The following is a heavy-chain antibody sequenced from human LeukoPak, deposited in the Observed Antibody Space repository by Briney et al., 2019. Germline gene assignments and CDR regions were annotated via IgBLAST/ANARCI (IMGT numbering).Heavy chain of an antibody. V-gene: IGHV1-2*02. CDR2: INPNSGGT. J-gene: IGHJ5*02. D-gene: IGHD5-24*01. CDR1: GYTFTGYY. Sequence: EASVKVSCKASGYTFTGYYIHWVRQAPGQGLEWMGWINPNSGGTNCAQKFQGRVAMTRDTSISAAYMELSRLRSDDTAVYYCARRREEMAAITEGNWLAPWGQGTLVTVSS. CDR3: ARRREEMAAITEGNWLAP.